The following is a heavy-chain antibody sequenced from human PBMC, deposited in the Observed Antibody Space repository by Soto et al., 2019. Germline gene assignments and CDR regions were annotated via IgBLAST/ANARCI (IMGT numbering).Heavy chain of an antibody. D-gene: IGHD5-12*01. CDR2: FSGSGGST. J-gene: IGHJ4*02. CDR1: GFTFSSYA. CDR3: AKADEVWWLYFDY. V-gene: IGHV3-23*01. Sequence: EVQLLESGGGLVQPGGSLRLSCAASGFTFSSYAMSWVRQAPGKGLEWVSAFSGSGGSTYYADSVKGRFTISRDNSKNTLYLQMNSLRAEDTAVYYCAKADEVWWLYFDYWGQGTLVTVSS.